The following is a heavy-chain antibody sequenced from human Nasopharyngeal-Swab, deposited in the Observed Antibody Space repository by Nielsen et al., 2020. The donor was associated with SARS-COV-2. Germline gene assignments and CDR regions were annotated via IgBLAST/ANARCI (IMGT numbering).Heavy chain of an antibody. J-gene: IGHJ5*02. V-gene: IGHV1-3*01. CDR2: INAGNGNT. Sequence: ASVKVSCKASGYTFTSYAMHWVRQAPGQRLEWMGWINAGNGNTKYSQKFQGRVTITRDTSASTAYMELSSLRSEDTAVYYCARASSAAGPGLWFDPWGQGTLVTVSS. CDR1: GYTFTSYA. D-gene: IGHD6-13*01. CDR3: ARASSAAGPGLWFDP.